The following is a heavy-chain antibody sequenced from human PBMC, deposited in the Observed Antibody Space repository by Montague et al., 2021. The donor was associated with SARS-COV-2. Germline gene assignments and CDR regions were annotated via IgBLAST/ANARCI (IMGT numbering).Heavy chain of an antibody. CDR1: GFSLSTSGMC. V-gene: IGHV2-70*01. CDR2: XDWDDDK. Sequence: PALGKPTQTLTLTCTFSGFSLSTSGMCVSWIRQPPGKALEWLALXDWDDDKYYSTSLKTRLTISKDTSKNQVVLTMTNMDPVDTATYYCARIGSSSWPAFDYWGQGTLVTVSS. D-gene: IGHD6-13*01. CDR3: ARIGSSSWPAFDY. J-gene: IGHJ4*02.